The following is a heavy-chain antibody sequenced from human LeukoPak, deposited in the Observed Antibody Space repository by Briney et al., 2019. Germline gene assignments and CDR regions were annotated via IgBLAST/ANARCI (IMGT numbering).Heavy chain of an antibody. Sequence: ASVKVSCKASGGTFSSYAISWVRQAPGQGLEWMGGIIPIFGTANYAQKFQGRVTITADESTSTAYMELSSLRSEGTAVYYCARLYDSSGYYMENWGQGTLVTVSS. D-gene: IGHD3-22*01. J-gene: IGHJ4*02. CDR1: GGTFSSYA. CDR3: ARLYDSSGYYMEN. V-gene: IGHV1-69*13. CDR2: IIPIFGTA.